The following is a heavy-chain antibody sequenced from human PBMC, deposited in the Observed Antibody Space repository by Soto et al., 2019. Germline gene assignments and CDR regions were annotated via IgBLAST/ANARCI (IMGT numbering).Heavy chain of an antibody. V-gene: IGHV4-61*01. Sequence: PSETLSLTCSVCGGSVSDKTYYWSWIRQPPGKRLEWIGYVYYSGTTNYNPSLKSRVTISVDLSKNRFSLRLSSVTTADTALYYCARTTAVPNTLRSRYFLDYWGQGTLVTVSS. CDR3: ARTTAVPNTLRSRYFLDY. CDR1: GGSVSDKTYY. J-gene: IGHJ4*02. CDR2: VYYSGTT. D-gene: IGHD4-17*01.